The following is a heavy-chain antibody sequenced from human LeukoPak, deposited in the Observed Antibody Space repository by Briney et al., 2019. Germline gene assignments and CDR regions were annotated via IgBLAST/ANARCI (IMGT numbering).Heavy chain of an antibody. CDR3: ARGSCGGSSYSFARASYYYYYMDV. V-gene: IGHV4-34*01. CDR1: GGSFSGYY. J-gene: IGHJ6*03. Sequence: SETLSLTCAVYGGSFSGYYWSWIRQPPGKGLEWIGEINHSGSTNYNPSLKSRVTISVDTSKNQFSLKLSSVTAADTAVYYCARGSCGGSSYSFARASYYYYYMDVWGKGTTVTVSS. CDR2: INHSGST. D-gene: IGHD2-15*01.